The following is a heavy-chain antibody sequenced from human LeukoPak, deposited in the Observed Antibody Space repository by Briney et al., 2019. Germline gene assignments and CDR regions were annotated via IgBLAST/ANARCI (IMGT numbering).Heavy chain of an antibody. V-gene: IGHV3-30*18. CDR1: GFTFSSYG. CDR2: VSYDGGNK. Sequence: GRSLRLSCAASGFTFSSYGIHWVRQAPGKGLEWVAVVSYDGGNKYYADSVKGRFTISRDNSKNTLYLQMNSLGADDTAVYYCAKAFQRGWERDAFAFWGQGTLVTVSS. D-gene: IGHD1-26*01. J-gene: IGHJ3*01. CDR3: AKAFQRGWERDAFAF.